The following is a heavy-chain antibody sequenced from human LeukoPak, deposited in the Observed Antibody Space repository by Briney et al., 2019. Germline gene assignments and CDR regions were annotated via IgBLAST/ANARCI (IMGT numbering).Heavy chain of an antibody. CDR1: GGSIRSSYYY. CDR2: IYDSGST. V-gene: IGHV4-39*01. Sequence: PSETLSLTCTVSGGSIRSSYYYWGWIRQPPGKGLEWIGSIYDSGSTYYNPSLKSRVTISVDTTKNQFSLKQSSVTAADTAVYDGARGVTMIIVVIHDWYFDLWGRGTLVTVSA. CDR3: ARGVTMIIVVIHDWYFDL. J-gene: IGHJ2*01. D-gene: IGHD3-22*01.